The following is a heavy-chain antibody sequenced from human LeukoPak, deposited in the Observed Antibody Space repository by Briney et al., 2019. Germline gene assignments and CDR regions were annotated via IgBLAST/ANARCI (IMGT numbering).Heavy chain of an antibody. CDR1: GFTFNDYW. CDR2: INQDKSEK. V-gene: IGHV3-7*01. CDR3: TRTRYYMDV. J-gene: IGHJ6*03. Sequence: GGSLRLSYAASGFTFNDYWMAWVRQAPGKGLEWVANINQDKSEKYYVDSVRGRFIISRDNGRNSLYLQMNSLRAEDTAVYYCTRTRYYMDVWGKGTTVTVSS.